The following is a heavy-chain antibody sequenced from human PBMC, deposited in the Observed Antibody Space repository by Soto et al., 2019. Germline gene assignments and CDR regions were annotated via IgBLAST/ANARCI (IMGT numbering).Heavy chain of an antibody. Sequence: EVQLVETGGGLIQPGGSLRLSCAASGFSVNSNYMSWVRQAPGKGLEWVSVIYSGGDTYYADSVKGRFTISRDKSKNTLYLQMNSLRVEDTAVYYCARENEGGISDHWGQGTLVTVSS. J-gene: IGHJ4*02. D-gene: IGHD3-16*01. CDR2: IYSGGDT. CDR3: ARENEGGISDH. V-gene: IGHV3-53*02. CDR1: GFSVNSNY.